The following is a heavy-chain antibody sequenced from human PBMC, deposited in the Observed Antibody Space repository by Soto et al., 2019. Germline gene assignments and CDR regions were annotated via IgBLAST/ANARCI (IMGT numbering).Heavy chain of an antibody. D-gene: IGHD3-22*01. Sequence: GGSLRLSCAASGFTFSIYAMSWVRQAPGKGLEWVSTITGNGGTSYADFVRGRFTISRDNSKNTLYLQMNSLRAEATAVYYCAKDAPGSGWLSDYWGQGTLVTVSS. CDR3: AKDAPGSGWLSDY. CDR2: ITGNGGT. J-gene: IGHJ4*02. CDR1: GFTFSIYA. V-gene: IGHV3-23*01.